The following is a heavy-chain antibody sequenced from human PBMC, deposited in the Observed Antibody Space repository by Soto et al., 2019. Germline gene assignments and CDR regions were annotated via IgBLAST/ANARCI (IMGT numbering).Heavy chain of an antibody. D-gene: IGHD6-19*01. CDR3: ARAMGTDGWSNHPFDI. V-gene: IGHV3-23*01. Sequence: GGSLRLSCAASGFTFSSYAMSWVRQAPGKGLEWVSAISAGGSSTYYADSVKGRFTISRDNAKNSLFLQMNGLRVEDTAVYFCARAMGTDGWSNHPFDIWGQGTMVTVSS. CDR2: ISAGGSST. J-gene: IGHJ3*02. CDR1: GFTFSSYA.